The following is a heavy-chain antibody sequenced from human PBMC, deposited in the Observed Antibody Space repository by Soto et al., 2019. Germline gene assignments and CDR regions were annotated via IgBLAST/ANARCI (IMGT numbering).Heavy chain of an antibody. CDR3: ARVLPPFDP. CDR2: INAYNGNT. V-gene: IGHV1-18*01. J-gene: IGHJ5*02. Sequence: QVQLVQSGAEVKKPGASVKVSCKASGYTFTSYGISWVRQAPGQGLEWMGWINAYNGNTNHTQKLQVRVTMTTDTSTSPAYRELRSLRSDDTAVYSCARVLPPFDPWGQGTVVTVSS. CDR1: GYTFTSYG.